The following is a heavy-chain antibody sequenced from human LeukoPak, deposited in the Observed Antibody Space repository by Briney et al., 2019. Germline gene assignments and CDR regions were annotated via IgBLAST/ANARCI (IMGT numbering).Heavy chain of an antibody. CDR2: ISAYNGNT. CDR1: GYTFTSYG. CDR3: ARDPLGEWPTIAVDY. Sequence: ASVKVSCKASGYTFTSYGISWVRQAPGQGLEWMGWISAYNGNTNYAQKLQGRVTMTTDTSMSTAYMELRSLRSDDTAVYYCARDPLGEWPTIAVDYWGQGTLVTVSS. V-gene: IGHV1-18*01. J-gene: IGHJ4*02. D-gene: IGHD3-16*01.